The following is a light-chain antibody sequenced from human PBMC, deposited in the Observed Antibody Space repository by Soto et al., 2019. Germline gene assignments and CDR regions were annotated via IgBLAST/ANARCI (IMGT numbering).Light chain of an antibody. J-gene: IGKJ1*01. V-gene: IGKV3-20*01. Sequence: EIVLTQSPGTLSLSPGERATLSCRASQSVSTSYFAWYHQKPGQAPRLLIYGASSRATGIPDRFSGSGSGTDFTLTISRLEPEDFAVYYCQQYGTSPRTFGQGTKVEIK. CDR2: GAS. CDR3: QQYGTSPRT. CDR1: QSVSTSY.